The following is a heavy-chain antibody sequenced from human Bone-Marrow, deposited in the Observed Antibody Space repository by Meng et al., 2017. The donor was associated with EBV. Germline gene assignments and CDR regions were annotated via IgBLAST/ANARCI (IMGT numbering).Heavy chain of an antibody. Sequence: VQLQAAGPGPVKPSETLYRTCTVSGGSISSYYWSWIRQSPGKGLEWIGYVYYSGSTYYNPSLESRVTISVDTSKNQFSLNLNSVTAADTAVYHCARGYGSGSYYFDYWGQGTLVTVSS. CDR1: GGSISSYY. CDR2: VYYSGST. V-gene: IGHV4-59*01. D-gene: IGHD3-10*01. J-gene: IGHJ4*02. CDR3: ARGYGSGSYYFDY.